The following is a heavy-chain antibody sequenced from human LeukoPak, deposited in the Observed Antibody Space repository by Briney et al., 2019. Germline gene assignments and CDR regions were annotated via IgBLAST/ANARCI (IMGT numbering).Heavy chain of an antibody. CDR3: ARLVPSGSFMVRGVIITDVPDAFDI. Sequence: ASVKVSCKASGYTFTSYAISWVRQAPGQGLEWMGWISAYNGNTNYVQKLQGRVTMTTDTSTSTAYMELRSLRSDDTAVYYCARLVPSGSFMVRGVIITDVPDAFDIWGQGTMVTVSS. CDR2: ISAYNGNT. CDR1: GYTFTSYA. V-gene: IGHV1-18*01. J-gene: IGHJ3*02. D-gene: IGHD3-10*01.